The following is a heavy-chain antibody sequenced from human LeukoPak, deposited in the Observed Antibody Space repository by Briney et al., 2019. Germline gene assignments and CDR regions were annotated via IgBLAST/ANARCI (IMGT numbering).Heavy chain of an antibody. J-gene: IGHJ4*02. CDR2: IYYSGNT. D-gene: IGHD3-10*01. V-gene: IGHV4-59*01. Sequence: SETLSLTCTVSGGSISSYYWSWIRQRPGKGLEWIGYIYYSGNTNYNPSLRGRVTISVDTSKNQFSLKLSSVTAADTAVYYCARDRDYYGSGSSYFDYWGQGTLVTVSS. CDR1: GGSISSYY. CDR3: ARDRDYYGSGSSYFDY.